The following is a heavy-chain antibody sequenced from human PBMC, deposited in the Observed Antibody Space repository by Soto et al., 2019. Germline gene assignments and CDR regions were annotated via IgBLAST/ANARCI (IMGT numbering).Heavy chain of an antibody. CDR2: IWYDGSNK. CDR1: GFTFSSYG. CDR3: ARDQDYYGMDV. J-gene: IGHJ6*02. Sequence: PEGPLRLSCAASGFTFSSYGMHWVRQAPGKGLEWVAVIWYDGSNKYYADSVKGRFTISRDNSKNTLYLQMNSLRAEDTAVYYCARDQDYYGMDVWGQGTTVTVSS. V-gene: IGHV3-33*01.